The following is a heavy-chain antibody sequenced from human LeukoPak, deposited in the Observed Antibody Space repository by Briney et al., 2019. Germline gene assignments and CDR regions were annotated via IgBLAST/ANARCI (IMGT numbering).Heavy chain of an antibody. Sequence: ASVKVSCKPFGYTFTSYYMHWVRQAPGQGLEWMGWINPNSGGTNYAQKFQGRVTMTRDTSISTAYMELSRLRSDDTAVYYCARDGLLSIVVVPAAEYYFDYWGQGTLVTVSS. CDR3: ARDGLLSIVVVPAAEYYFDY. D-gene: IGHD2-2*01. V-gene: IGHV1-2*02. CDR1: GYTFTSYY. CDR2: INPNSGGT. J-gene: IGHJ4*02.